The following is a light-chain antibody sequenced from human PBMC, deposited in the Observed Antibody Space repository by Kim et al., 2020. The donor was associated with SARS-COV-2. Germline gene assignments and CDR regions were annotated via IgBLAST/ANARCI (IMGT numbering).Light chain of an antibody. CDR1: AVPKQY. CDR2: KDS. CDR3: QSADSSGTYVWV. J-gene: IGLJ3*02. Sequence: PGQTARITCSGDAVPKQYAYWYQQKPGQAPVLVIYKDSERPSGIPERFSGSSSGTTVTLTISGVQAEDEADYYCQSADSSGTYVWVFGGGTKLTVL. V-gene: IGLV3-25*03.